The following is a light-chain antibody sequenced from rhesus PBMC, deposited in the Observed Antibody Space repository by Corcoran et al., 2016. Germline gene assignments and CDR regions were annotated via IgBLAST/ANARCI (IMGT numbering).Light chain of an antibody. CDR1: QGITND. V-gene: IGKV1-25*01. Sequence: DIQMTQSPSSLSASVGDRVTITCRASQGITNDLDWYQQKPGKTLKLLMYEASSLQSGIPSRFSCSGSGESFTLTISSLQSEDFATYYCQHYYSTPLTFGGGTKVEIK. CDR2: EAS. J-gene: IGKJ4*01. CDR3: QHYYSTPLT.